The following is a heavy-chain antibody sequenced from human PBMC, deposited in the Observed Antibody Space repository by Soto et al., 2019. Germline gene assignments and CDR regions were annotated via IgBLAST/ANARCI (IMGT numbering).Heavy chain of an antibody. CDR2: IIPIFGTA. J-gene: IGHJ5*02. V-gene: IGHV1-69*01. CDR3: ARDPGAYYYGSGTNWFDP. Sequence: QVQLVQSGAEVKKPGSSVKVSCKASGGTFSSYAISWVRQAPGHGLEWMGGIIPIFGTADYAQRFQGRVTMTADEATSTAYMELSSLRSEGTAVYYCARDPGAYYYGSGTNWFDPWGQGTLVTVSS. CDR1: GGTFSSYA. D-gene: IGHD3-10*01.